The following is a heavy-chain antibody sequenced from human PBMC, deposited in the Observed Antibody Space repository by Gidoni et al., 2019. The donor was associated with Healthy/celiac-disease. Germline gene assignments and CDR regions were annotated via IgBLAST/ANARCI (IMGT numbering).Heavy chain of an antibody. CDR1: GITFSRYA. V-gene: IGHV3-23*01. D-gene: IGHD6-19*01. CDR2: ISGSGGIT. J-gene: IGHJ4*02. CDR3: AKGREQWLVNYFDY. Sequence: EVQLLESGGGLVQAGGCMRRSWAASGITFSRYAMIWVRQAPGKGLEWVSAISGSGGITYYADSVKGRFTISRDNSKNTLYLQMNSLRAEDTAVYYCAKGREQWLVNYFDYWGQGTLVTVSS.